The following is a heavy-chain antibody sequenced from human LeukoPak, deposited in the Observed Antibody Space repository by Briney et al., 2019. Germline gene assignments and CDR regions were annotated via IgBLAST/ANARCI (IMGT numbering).Heavy chain of an antibody. Sequence: SVKVSCKASGDAFKTYAISWVRQAPGQGLEWMGRTIPMFDTSNNAQKFRGRVTITADKTTSTAYMELSSLRSDDTAVYYRATEYCAGGSCYSGYFFDYWGQGTPVTVTS. CDR2: TIPMFDTS. D-gene: IGHD2-15*01. J-gene: IGHJ4*02. CDR1: GDAFKTYA. CDR3: ATEYCAGGSCYSGYFFDY. V-gene: IGHV1-69*06.